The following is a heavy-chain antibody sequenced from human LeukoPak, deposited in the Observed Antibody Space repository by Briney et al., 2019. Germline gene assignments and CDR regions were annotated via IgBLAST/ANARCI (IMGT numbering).Heavy chain of an antibody. CDR3: ARGGFYGGDNWFDP. Sequence: GASVKVSCKASGYTFTSYDINWVRQATGQGLEGMGWMNPNSGNTGYAQKFQGRVTMTRNTSISTAYMELSSLRSEDTAVYYCARGGFYGGDNWFDPWGQGTLVTVSS. D-gene: IGHD4-23*01. J-gene: IGHJ5*02. CDR1: GYTFTSYD. V-gene: IGHV1-8*01. CDR2: MNPNSGNT.